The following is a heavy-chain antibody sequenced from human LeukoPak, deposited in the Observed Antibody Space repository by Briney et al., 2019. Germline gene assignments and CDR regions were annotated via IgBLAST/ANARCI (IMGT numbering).Heavy chain of an antibody. Sequence: HPGGSLRLSCAACGFTFSSYPMRWVRQAPGRGVEWVSAISGSGGSTYYADSVKGRFTISRDNSKNTLYLQMNSLRAEDTAVYYCATPYDRGGYYLTDYWGQGTLVTVSS. CDR3: ATPYDRGGYYLTDY. D-gene: IGHD3-22*01. J-gene: IGHJ4*02. CDR1: GFTFSSYP. V-gene: IGHV3-23*01. CDR2: ISGSGGST.